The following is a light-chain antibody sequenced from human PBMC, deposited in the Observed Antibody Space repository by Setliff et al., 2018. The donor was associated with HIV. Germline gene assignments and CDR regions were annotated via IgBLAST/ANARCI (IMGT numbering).Light chain of an antibody. J-gene: IGLJ1*01. CDR1: SSDVGGYDF. CDR3: ASYRSPATYV. V-gene: IGLV2-14*03. CDR2: DVS. Sequence: QSVLTQPASVSGSPGQSITISCIGTSSDVGGYDFVSWYQQRPGKAPKLIIFDVSERPSGVSHRFSGSKSGNTASLTTSGLQTEDEADYFCASYRSPATYVFGIGTKVTV.